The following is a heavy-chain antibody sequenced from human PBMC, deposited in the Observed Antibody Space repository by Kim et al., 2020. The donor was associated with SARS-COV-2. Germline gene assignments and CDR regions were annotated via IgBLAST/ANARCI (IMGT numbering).Heavy chain of an antibody. D-gene: IGHD6-6*01. V-gene: IGHV3-30*02. J-gene: IGHJ3*02. CDR3: ANQKHYSSSYAFDI. Sequence: ADSVKGRFTISRDNSKNTLYLQMNSLRAEDTAVYYCANQKHYSSSYAFDIWGQGTMVTVSS.